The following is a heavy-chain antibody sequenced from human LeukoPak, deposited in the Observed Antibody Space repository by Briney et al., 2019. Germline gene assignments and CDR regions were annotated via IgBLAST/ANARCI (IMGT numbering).Heavy chain of an antibody. V-gene: IGHV3-9*01. D-gene: IGHD5-24*01. CDR1: GFTLDDYA. CDR2: ISWNSGSI. CDR3: AKDPSGYNSPGGFDY. Sequence: SLRLSCAASGFTLDDYAMHWVRHAPGKCLEWVSGISWNSGSIGYADSVKGRFTISRDNAKNSLYLQMNSLRAEDTALYYCAKDPSGYNSPGGFDYWGQGTLVTVSS. J-gene: IGHJ4*02.